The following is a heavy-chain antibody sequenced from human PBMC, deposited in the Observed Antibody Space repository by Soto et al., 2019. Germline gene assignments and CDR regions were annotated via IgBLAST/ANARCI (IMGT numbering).Heavy chain of an antibody. CDR1: GFIFSDYY. V-gene: IGHV3-11*06. CDR3: ARTYCGGDCYPTPRYYGMAV. Sequence: QVQLVASGGGLVKPGVSLRLSCAASGFIFSDYYMSWIRQAPGKGLEWVSYISSSGRYTNYADSVKGRFTISRDNAKNSLFLQMNSRRGQDTAVYYGARTYCGGDCYPTPRYYGMAVWCHGTTVTAS. J-gene: IGHJ6*02. D-gene: IGHD2-21*02. CDR2: ISSSGRYT.